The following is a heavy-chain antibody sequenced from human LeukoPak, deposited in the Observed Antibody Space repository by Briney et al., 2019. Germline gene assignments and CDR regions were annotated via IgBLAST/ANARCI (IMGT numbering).Heavy chain of an antibody. CDR3: ARDGPGYCSSTSCFDQNFDY. Sequence: ASVKVCCKASGYTFINYGISWVRQAPGQGLEWKGWSSGYNGNTNDAQKLQGRVTMTTDTSTSTAYMELRSLRSDDTAVYLCARDGPGYCSSTSCFDQNFDYWGQGTLVTVSS. J-gene: IGHJ4*02. D-gene: IGHD2-2*01. CDR1: GYTFINYG. CDR2: SSGYNGNT. V-gene: IGHV1-18*01.